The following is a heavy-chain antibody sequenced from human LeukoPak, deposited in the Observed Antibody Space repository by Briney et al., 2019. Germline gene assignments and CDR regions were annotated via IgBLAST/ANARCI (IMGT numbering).Heavy chain of an antibody. CDR2: MNPNSGNT. D-gene: IGHD3-3*01. V-gene: IGHV1-8*01. CDR1: GYTFTSYD. Sequence: ASVKVSCKASGYTFTSYDINWVRQATGQGLEWMGWMNPNSGNTGYAQKFQGRVTMTRDTSISTAYMELSSLRSEDTAVYYCARMDDFWSGPYYYYYMDVWGKGTTVTVSS. J-gene: IGHJ6*03. CDR3: ARMDDFWSGPYYYYYMDV.